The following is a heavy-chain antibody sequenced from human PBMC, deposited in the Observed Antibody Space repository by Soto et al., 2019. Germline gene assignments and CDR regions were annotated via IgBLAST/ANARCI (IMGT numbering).Heavy chain of an antibody. CDR1: GGSISSGGYS. V-gene: IGHV4-30-2*01. CDR2: IYHSGST. Sequence: SETLSLTCAVSGGSISSGGYSCSWIRQPPGKGLEWIGYIYHSGSTNYNPSFQRRVTISVDTSKNQFSLKLSSVTAADTAVYYCARVVDYDTLTGYYRGAGWFDPWGQGTLVTVPS. J-gene: IGHJ5*01. D-gene: IGHD3-9*01. CDR3: ARVVDYDTLTGYYRGAGWFDP.